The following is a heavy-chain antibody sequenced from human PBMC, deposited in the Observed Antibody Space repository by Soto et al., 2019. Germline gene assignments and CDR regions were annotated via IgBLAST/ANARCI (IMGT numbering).Heavy chain of an antibody. CDR1: GGTLSDYA. D-gene: IGHD3-10*01. V-gene: IGHV1-69*01. CDR2: IMPTVDSA. J-gene: IGHJ6*02. Sequence: QVQLVQSGAEVKTPGSSVKVSCKASGGTLSDYAISWVRQAPGEGLEWMGGIMPTVDSANYAQNFQGRFTISADESTSTANLELSSLRSDDTAVYYCAVAAVREIMAQESSGMAVWGQGTTVIVSS. CDR3: AVAAVREIMAQESSGMAV.